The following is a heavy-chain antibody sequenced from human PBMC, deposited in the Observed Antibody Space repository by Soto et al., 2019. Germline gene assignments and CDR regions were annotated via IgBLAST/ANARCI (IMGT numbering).Heavy chain of an antibody. CDR1: GGSFSGYY. CDR3: ARGRGPVLRYFDWPGYYFDY. D-gene: IGHD3-9*01. J-gene: IGHJ4*02. Sequence: SETLSLTCAVYGGSFSGYYWSWIRQPPGKGLEWIGEINHSGSTNYNPSLKSRVTISVDTSKNQFSLKLSSVTAADTAVYYCARGRGPVLRYFDWPGYYFDYWGQGTLVTVSS. CDR2: INHSGST. V-gene: IGHV4-34*01.